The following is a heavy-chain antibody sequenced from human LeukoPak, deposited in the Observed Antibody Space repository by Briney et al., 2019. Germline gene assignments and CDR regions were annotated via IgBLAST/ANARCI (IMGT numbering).Heavy chain of an antibody. Sequence: GGSLRLSCATSGFTFNTFGMHWVRQAPGKGLEWVSYITGSATTTYYADSVKGRFTISRDNGKNSLYLQMNSLRAEDTSVYYCARDVGYRSWFDPWGQGTLVIASS. CDR1: GFTFNTFG. CDR2: ITGSATTT. CDR3: ARDVGYRSWFDP. D-gene: IGHD5-18*01. J-gene: IGHJ5*02. V-gene: IGHV3-48*01.